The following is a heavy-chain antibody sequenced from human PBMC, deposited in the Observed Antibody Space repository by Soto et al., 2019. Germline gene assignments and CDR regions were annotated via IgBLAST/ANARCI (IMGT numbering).Heavy chain of an antibody. CDR2: IIPMFGKS. D-gene: IGHD3-3*01. Sequence: SVKVSCKASGGTFSSSAISRARQAPGEEREWMLQIIPMFGKSNCALKFQTRVGINADESRSTAYMERSSLRSEDTAVYYCARDYDFWRPASYFDPWGQGTLVTVSS. V-gene: IGHV1-69*13. J-gene: IGHJ5*02. CDR3: ARDYDFWRPASYFDP. CDR1: GGTFSSSA.